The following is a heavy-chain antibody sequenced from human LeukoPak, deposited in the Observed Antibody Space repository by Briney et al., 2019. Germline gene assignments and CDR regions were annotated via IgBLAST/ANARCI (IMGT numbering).Heavy chain of an antibody. V-gene: IGHV3-23*01. D-gene: IGHD3-10*01. Sequence: GGSLRLSCAASGFTFSSYSMNWVRQAPGKGLEWVSAISGSGGSTYYADSVKGRFTISRDSSKNTLYLQMNSLRAEDTAVYYCAKSPGGSVGMTDYWGQGTLVTVSS. CDR1: GFTFSSYS. CDR2: ISGSGGST. CDR3: AKSPGGSVGMTDY. J-gene: IGHJ4*02.